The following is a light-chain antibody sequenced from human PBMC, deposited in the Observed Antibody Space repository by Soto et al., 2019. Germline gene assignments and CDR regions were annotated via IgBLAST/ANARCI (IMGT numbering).Light chain of an antibody. Sequence: QSVLTQPPSASGTPGRRVTISCSGSSSNIGTHTVNWYQQLPGTAPKLLIYNNNQRPSGVPDRFSGSKSGTSASLAISGLQSEDEADYYCAAWDDSLNGYVFGTGTKLTVL. CDR2: NNN. J-gene: IGLJ1*01. CDR1: SSNIGTHT. V-gene: IGLV1-44*01. CDR3: AAWDDSLNGYV.